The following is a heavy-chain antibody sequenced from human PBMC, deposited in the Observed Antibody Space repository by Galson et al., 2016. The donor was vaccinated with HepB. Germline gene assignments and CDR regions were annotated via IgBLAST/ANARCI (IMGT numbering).Heavy chain of an antibody. D-gene: IGHD1-1*01. CDR1: GDSVSNINSA. V-gene: IGHV6-1*01. CDR2: TYYRSKGFN. CDR3: TRAAENWDGMWRNGFAV. J-gene: IGHJ3*01. Sequence: CAISGDSVSNINSAWAWVRQSPSRGLEWLGRTYYRSKGFNHFAVSVKSRMTINADTSNNHFSLQLESVTPEDTAVYYCTRAAENWDGMWRNGFAVWGQGTVVTVS.